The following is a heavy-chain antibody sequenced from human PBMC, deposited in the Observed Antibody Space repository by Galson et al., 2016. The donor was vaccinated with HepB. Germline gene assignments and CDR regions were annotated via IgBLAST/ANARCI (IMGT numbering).Heavy chain of an antibody. D-gene: IGHD2-15*01. CDR2: IYPGDSDT. CDR3: VRIYYSRYFAQ. J-gene: IGHJ4*02. Sequence: QSGAEVKKPGESLTISCKGTGYTFTEYWIGWVRQMPGKGPEWVGFIYPGDSDTRYRPSLEGHVTISADKSITTAFLQWHSLKAADTAIYYCVRIYYSRYFAQWGQGTLVTVSS. CDR1: GYTFTEYW. V-gene: IGHV5-51*01.